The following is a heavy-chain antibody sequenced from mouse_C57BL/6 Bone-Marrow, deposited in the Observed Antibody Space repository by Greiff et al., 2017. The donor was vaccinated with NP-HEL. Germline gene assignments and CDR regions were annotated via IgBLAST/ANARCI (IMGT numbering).Heavy chain of an antibody. CDR1: GYAFSSSW. V-gene: IGHV1-82*01. Sequence: VQRVESGPELVKPGASVKISCKASGYAFSSSWMNWVKQRPGKGLEWIGRIYPGDGDTNYNGKFKGKATLTADKSSSTAYMQLSSLTSEDSAVYFCARSSNYDGYYVWYFDVWGTGTTVTVSS. J-gene: IGHJ1*03. CDR2: IYPGDGDT. CDR3: ARSSNYDGYYVWYFDV. D-gene: IGHD2-3*01.